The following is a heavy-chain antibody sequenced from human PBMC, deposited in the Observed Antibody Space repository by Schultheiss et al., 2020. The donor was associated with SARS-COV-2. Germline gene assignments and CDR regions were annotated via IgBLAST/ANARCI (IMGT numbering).Heavy chain of an antibody. CDR3: ARSARGNWFDP. CDR1: GGSISSGGYS. CDR2: IYYSGST. V-gene: IGHV4-30-4*07. J-gene: IGHJ5*02. D-gene: IGHD6-6*01. Sequence: TLSLTCAVSGGSISSGGYSWSWIRQPPGKGLEWIGYIYYSGSTYYNPSLKSRVTISVDTSKNQFSLKLSSVTAADTAVYYCARSARGNWFDPWGQGTLVTVSS.